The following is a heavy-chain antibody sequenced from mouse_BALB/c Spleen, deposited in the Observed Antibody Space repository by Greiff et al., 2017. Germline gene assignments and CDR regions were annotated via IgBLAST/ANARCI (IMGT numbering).Heavy chain of an antibody. V-gene: IGHV5-9-3*01. J-gene: IGHJ2*01. CDR3: AEVRRGY. D-gene: IGHD2-14*01. CDR1: GFTFSSYA. Sequence: VQLKESGGGLVKPGGSLKLSCAASGFTFSSYAMSWVRQTPEKRLEWVATISSGGSYTYYPDSVKGRFTISRDNAKNTLYLQMSSLRSEDTAMYYCAEVRRGYWGQGTTLTVSS. CDR2: ISSGGSYT.